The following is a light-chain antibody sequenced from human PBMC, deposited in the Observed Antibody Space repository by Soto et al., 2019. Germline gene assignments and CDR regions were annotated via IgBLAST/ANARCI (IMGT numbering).Light chain of an antibody. V-gene: IGKV3-20*01. CDR3: QHYGTSII. CDR2: GAS. Sequence: GLKQSPDTLSLSPGETATLSCRASQSVSNTYLAWYQQKPGQAPRLLIYGASGRATAIPDRFSGSGSGTEFTLIINRLEPEDFALYYCQHYGTSIIFGQVTLLEIK. J-gene: IGKJ5*01. CDR1: QSVSNTY.